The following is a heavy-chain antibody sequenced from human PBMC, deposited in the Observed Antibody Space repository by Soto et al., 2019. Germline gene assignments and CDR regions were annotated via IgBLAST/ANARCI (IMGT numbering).Heavy chain of an antibody. CDR2: ISSSSSTI. D-gene: IGHD6-19*01. V-gene: IGHV3-48*01. J-gene: IGHJ4*02. Sequence: GGSLRLSCAASGFTFSSYSMNWVRQAPGKGLEWVSYISSSSSTIYYADSVKGRFTISRDNSKNTLYLQMNSLRAEDTAVYYCAKDVSGSGWYYVDYWGQGTLVTVSS. CDR1: GFTFSSYS. CDR3: AKDVSGSGWYYVDY.